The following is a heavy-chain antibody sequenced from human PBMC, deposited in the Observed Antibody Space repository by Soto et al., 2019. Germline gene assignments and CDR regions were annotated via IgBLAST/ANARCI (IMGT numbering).Heavy chain of an antibody. CDR3: ASGGDRYYYDYMDV. J-gene: IGHJ6*03. CDR2: MNPNSGNT. Sequence: QVQLVQSGAEVKKPGASVKVSCKASGYTFTSYDINWVRQATGQGLEWMGWMNPNSGNTGYAQKFQGRVTRTRNTAISTAYMELSSLRSEDTAVYYWASGGDRYYYDYMDVWGKGTTVTVSS. CDR1: GYTFTSYD. V-gene: IGHV1-8*01. D-gene: IGHD4-17*01.